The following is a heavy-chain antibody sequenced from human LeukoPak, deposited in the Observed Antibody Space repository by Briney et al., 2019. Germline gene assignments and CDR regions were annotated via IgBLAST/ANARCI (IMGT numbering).Heavy chain of an antibody. CDR1: GYSISSGYY. J-gene: IGHJ6*03. CDR2: IYHSGST. CDR3: ARVVYSYGYYYYMDV. D-gene: IGHD5-18*01. V-gene: IGHV4-38-2*01. Sequence: PSETLSLTCAVSGYSISSGYYWGWIRQPPGKGLEWIGSIYHSGSTNYNPSLKSRVTISVDTSKNQFSLKLSSVTAADTAVYYCARVVYSYGYYYYMDVWGKGTTVTVSS.